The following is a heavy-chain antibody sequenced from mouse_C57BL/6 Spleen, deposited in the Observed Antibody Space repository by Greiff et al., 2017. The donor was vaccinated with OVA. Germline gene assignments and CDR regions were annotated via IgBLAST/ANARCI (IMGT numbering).Heavy chain of an antibody. Sequence: VQLQQPGAELVRPGSSVKLSCKASGYTFTSYWMHWVKQRPIQGLEWIGNIDPSDSETHYNQKFKDKATLTVDKTSSTAYMQPSSLTSEDSAVYYCARGTTVVATGDYFDYGGQGTTRTVSS. J-gene: IGHJ2*01. V-gene: IGHV1-52*01. D-gene: IGHD1-1*01. CDR2: IDPSDSET. CDR3: ARGTTVVATGDYFDY. CDR1: GYTFTSYW.